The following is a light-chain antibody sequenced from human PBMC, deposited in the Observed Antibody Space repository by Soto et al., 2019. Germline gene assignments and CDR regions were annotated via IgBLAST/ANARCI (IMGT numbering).Light chain of an antibody. CDR2: EVS. Sequence: QSALTQPASVSGSPGQSITISCTGTSTDVGGYKYVSWYQQHPGTAPKLMIYEVSKRPSGVPDRFSGSKSGNTASLTVSGLQAEDEADYYCSSYAGSNNQVFGTGTKLTVL. CDR1: STDVGGYKY. V-gene: IGLV2-8*01. CDR3: SSYAGSNNQV. J-gene: IGLJ1*01.